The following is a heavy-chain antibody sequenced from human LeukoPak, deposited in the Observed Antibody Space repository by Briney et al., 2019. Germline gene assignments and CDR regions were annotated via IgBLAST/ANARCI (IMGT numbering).Heavy chain of an antibody. Sequence: PSETLSLTCTVSGGSISSSSYFWAWIRQPPGKGLEWIGSIYYSGSTYYNPSLKSRVTISVDTSKNQFSLRLRSVTAADTAVYYCARDGYTIIRGVIPAIDYWGQGTLVTVSS. D-gene: IGHD3-10*01. V-gene: IGHV4-39*07. CDR3: ARDGYTIIRGVIPAIDY. CDR1: GGSISSSSYF. CDR2: IYYSGST. J-gene: IGHJ4*02.